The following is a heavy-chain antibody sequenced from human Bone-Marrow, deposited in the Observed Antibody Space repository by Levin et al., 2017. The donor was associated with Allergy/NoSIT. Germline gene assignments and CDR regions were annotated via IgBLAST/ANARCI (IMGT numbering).Heavy chain of an antibody. Sequence: GESLKIPCAASGFTLSSYAMSWVRQPPGKGLEWVSAISGSGGSTYYADSVKGRFTISRDMSKHTLYLQMNSLRAEDTAVYFCAKETGYSSGWNFDYWGQGTLVTVSS. CDR1: GFTLSSYA. CDR3: AKETGYSSGWNFDY. V-gene: IGHV3-23*01. CDR2: ISGSGGST. D-gene: IGHD6-19*01. J-gene: IGHJ4*02.